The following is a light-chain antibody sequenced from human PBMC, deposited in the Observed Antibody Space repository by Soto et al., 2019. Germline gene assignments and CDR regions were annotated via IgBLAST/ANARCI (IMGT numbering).Light chain of an antibody. CDR3: TSYTSDSTYV. V-gene: IGLV2-14*01. CDR2: DVS. Sequence: QSALTQPASVSGSPGQSITISCTGTSTDVGRYNYVSWCRQHPGKAPKLMVYDVSNRPSWVSNRFSGSKSGITASLTISGLQAEDEADYYCTSYTSDSTYVFGTGTKVTVL. CDR1: STDVGRYNY. J-gene: IGLJ1*01.